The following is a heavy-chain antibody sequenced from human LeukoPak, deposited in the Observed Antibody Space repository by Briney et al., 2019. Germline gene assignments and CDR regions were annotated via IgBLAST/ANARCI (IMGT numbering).Heavy chain of an antibody. V-gene: IGHV1-18*04. CDR2: ISAYNGNT. J-gene: IGHJ5*02. CDR3: ARDQSGYSYGYP. D-gene: IGHD5-18*01. CDR1: GYTFTGYY. Sequence: ASVKVSCKASGYTFTGYYMHWVRQAPGQGLEWMGWISAYNGNTSYAQKLQGRVTMTTDTSTSTAYMELRSLRSDDTAVYYCARDQSGYSYGYPMGQGTLVTVSS.